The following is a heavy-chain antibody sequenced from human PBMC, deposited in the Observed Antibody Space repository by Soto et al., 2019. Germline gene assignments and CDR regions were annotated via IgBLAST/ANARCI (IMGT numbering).Heavy chain of an antibody. CDR3: ARGHGYGDYLRYYYGMDV. CDR2: IYYSGST. V-gene: IGHV4-30-4*01. Sequence: SETLSLTCTVSGGSINSGDYHWSWIRQSPGKGLEWIGAIYYSGSTYYNPSLKSRVTISVDTSKNQFSLKLSSVTAADTAVYYCARGHGYGDYLRYYYGMDVWGQGTTVTVSS. D-gene: IGHD4-17*01. J-gene: IGHJ6*02. CDR1: GGSINSGDYH.